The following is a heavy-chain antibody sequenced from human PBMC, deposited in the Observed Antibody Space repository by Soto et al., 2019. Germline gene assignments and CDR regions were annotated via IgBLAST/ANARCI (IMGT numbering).Heavy chain of an antibody. CDR2: IYYAGST. J-gene: IGHJ4*02. CDR3: GSRLVATQTFAY. Sequence: SETLSLTCTVFGGSMVSYYWRWIRQPPGRGLEWIGFIYYAGSTKYNNSLNSRVTISVDTSKNQFSRTVTSVTAACTAVYYCGSRLVATQTFAYRGQRTLVTVSS. V-gene: IGHV4-59*01. CDR1: GGSMVSYY. D-gene: IGHD5-12*01.